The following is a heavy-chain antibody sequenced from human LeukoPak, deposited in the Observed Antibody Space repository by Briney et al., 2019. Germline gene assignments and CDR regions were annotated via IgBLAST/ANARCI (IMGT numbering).Heavy chain of an antibody. CDR3: AKDWGPYSSGWFDY. D-gene: IGHD6-19*01. CDR1: GFTFSSYA. CDR2: ISYDGSNK. J-gene: IGHJ4*02. Sequence: GGSLRLSCAASGFTFSSYAMHWVRQAPGKGLEWVAVISYDGSNKYYADSVKGRFTISRDNSKNTLYLQMNSLRAEDTAVYYCAKDWGPYSSGWFDYWGQGTLVTVSS. V-gene: IGHV3-30*04.